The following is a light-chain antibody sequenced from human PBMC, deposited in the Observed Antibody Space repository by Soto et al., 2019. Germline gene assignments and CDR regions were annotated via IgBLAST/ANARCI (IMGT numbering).Light chain of an antibody. CDR3: CSYAGTYTVV. J-gene: IGLJ2*01. V-gene: IGLV2-11*01. CDR1: SSDVGDYNY. CDR2: EVS. Sequence: QSALTQPRSVSGSPGQSVTISCTGTSSDVGDYNYVSWYQQHPGKAPKFIIYEVSKRPSGVPDRFSGSKSGNTASLTISGLQAEDEADYYCCSYAGTYTVVFGGGTMVTVL.